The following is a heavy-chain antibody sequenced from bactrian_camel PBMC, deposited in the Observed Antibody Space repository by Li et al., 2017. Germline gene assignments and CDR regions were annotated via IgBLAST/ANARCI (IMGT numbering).Heavy chain of an antibody. CDR2: IDSDGSA. V-gene: IGHV3S10*01. CDR1: GYTYSSYC. J-gene: IGHJ4*01. D-gene: IGHD3*01. CDR3: AADSGWAAYCSLVRGSGYEYHY. Sequence: DVQLVESGGGSVQAGGSLRLSCSASGYTYSSYCLGWFRQAPGQEREGVASIDSDGSASYADSVKGRFTIVKDDAKNTLWLQMDSLKPEDTAVYCCAADSGWAAYCSLVRGSGYEYHYWGQGTQVTVS.